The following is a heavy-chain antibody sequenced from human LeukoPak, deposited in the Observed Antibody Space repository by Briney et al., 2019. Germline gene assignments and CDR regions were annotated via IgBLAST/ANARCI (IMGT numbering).Heavy chain of an antibody. Sequence: GGSLRLSCAASGFTFSNYWVSWFRQAPGQGLEWVASIKQDGSERYCVDSVKGRFTISRGNAKNSLFLQLSSLRVEDTAVYYCARGSMHIYHLYTDYWGQGTLVTVSS. D-gene: IGHD3-16*02. V-gene: IGHV3-7*01. CDR2: IKQDGSER. J-gene: IGHJ4*02. CDR1: GFTFSNYW. CDR3: ARGSMHIYHLYTDY.